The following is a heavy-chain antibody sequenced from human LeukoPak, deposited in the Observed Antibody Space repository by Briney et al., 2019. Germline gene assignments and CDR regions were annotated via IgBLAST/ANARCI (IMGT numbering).Heavy chain of an antibody. D-gene: IGHD1-26*01. V-gene: IGHV4-61*02. CDR1: GGSISSSNYY. J-gene: IGHJ4*02. Sequence: PSETLSLTCTVSGGSISSSNYYWSWIRQPAGKGLEWIGRIYTSGTTNYNPSLKSRVTISVDTSKNQFSLKLSSVTAADTAVYYCASTSGSYRSYYFDYWGQGTLVTVSS. CDR2: IYTSGTT. CDR3: ASTSGSYRSYYFDY.